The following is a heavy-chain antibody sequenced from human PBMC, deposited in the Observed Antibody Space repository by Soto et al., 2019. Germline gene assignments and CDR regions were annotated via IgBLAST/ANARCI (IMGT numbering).Heavy chain of an antibody. CDR1: GGTFNNNA. Sequence: QVQLVQSGAEVKKPGSSVKVSCKASGGTFNNNAISWVRQAPGQGLEWMGGIIPILGTANYAQKFRGRVTITADESTSTGYMDLSSLRSDDTAVYYCARPYDSSDYYGGGMDVWGQGTTVTVSS. CDR2: IIPILGTA. J-gene: IGHJ6*02. D-gene: IGHD3-22*01. CDR3: ARPYDSSDYYGGGMDV. V-gene: IGHV1-69*01.